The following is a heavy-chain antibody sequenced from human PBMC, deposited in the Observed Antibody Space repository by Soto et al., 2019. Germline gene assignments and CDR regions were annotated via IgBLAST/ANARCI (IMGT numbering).Heavy chain of an antibody. Sequence: ASVKVSFKASGYTFTSYGISWVRQAPGQGLEWMGWISAYNGNTNYAQKLQGRVTMTTDTSTSTAYMELRSLRSDDTAVYYCARVAIKTGTTNYYYYGMDVWGQGATVTVSS. CDR3: ARVAIKTGTTNYYYYGMDV. D-gene: IGHD1-7*01. CDR2: ISAYNGNT. CDR1: GYTFTSYG. V-gene: IGHV1-18*04. J-gene: IGHJ6*02.